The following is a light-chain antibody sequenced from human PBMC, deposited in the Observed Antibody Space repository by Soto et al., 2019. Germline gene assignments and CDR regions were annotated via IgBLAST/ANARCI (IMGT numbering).Light chain of an antibody. CDR3: QHYADLPLT. V-gene: IGKV3-20*01. CDR1: QSVGTS. Sequence: EIVLTQSLGTLSLSPGERATLSCRASQSVGTSLAWYQLKPGQAPRLLIYGASSRATGIPDRFSGSGSGTDFTVSISRLEPEDFAVYYCQHYADLPLTFGGGTKVEIK. J-gene: IGKJ4*01. CDR2: GAS.